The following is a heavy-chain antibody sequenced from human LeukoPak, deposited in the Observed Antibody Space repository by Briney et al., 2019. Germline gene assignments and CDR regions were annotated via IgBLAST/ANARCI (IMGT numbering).Heavy chain of an antibody. J-gene: IGHJ5*02. D-gene: IGHD1-26*01. CDR2: IIPILGIA. CDR3: ARGGRGAQGWFDP. Sequence: SVKVSCKASGGTFSSYAISWVRQAPGQGLEWMGRIIPILGIANYAQKFQGRVTITADKSTSTAYMELSSLRSEDTAVYYCARGGRGAQGWFDPWGQETLVTVSS. V-gene: IGHV1-69*04. CDR1: GGTFSSYA.